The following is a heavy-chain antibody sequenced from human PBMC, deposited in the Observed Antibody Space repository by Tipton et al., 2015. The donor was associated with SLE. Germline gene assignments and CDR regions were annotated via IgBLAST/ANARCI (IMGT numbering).Heavy chain of an antibody. J-gene: IGHJ3*02. Sequence: QVQLVQSGAEVKKPGASVKVSCKVSGYTLTELSMHWVRQAPGKGLEWMGGFDAEDGETIYAQNFQGRVTMTEDTSTDTAYMELSSLRSEDTAVYYCASDYCGGATCRDAFEIWGQGTMVTVSS. D-gene: IGHD2-21*01. CDR3: ASDYCGGATCRDAFEI. CDR2: FDAEDGET. V-gene: IGHV1-24*01. CDR1: GYTLTELS.